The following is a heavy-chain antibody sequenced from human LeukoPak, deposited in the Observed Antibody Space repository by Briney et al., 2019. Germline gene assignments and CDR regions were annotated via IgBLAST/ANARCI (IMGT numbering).Heavy chain of an antibody. CDR1: GFTVSSNY. V-gene: IGHV3-66*02. CDR3: ARDRSTVTGDY. Sequence: GGSLRLSCAASGFTVSSNYMSWVRQAPGKGLEWFSVIYSGGSTYYADSVKGRFTISRDNSKNTLYLQMNSPRAEDTAVYYCARDRSTVTGDYWGQGTLVTVSS. D-gene: IGHD4-17*01. J-gene: IGHJ4*02. CDR2: IYSGGST.